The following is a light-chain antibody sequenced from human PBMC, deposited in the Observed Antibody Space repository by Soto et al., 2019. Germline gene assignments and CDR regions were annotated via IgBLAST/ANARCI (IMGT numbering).Light chain of an antibody. CDR2: MAS. CDR3: MQAANGPWK. J-gene: IGKJ1*01. V-gene: IGKV2-28*01. CDR1: XXLLYSNGFHY. Sequence: TQSSFSLPVRPGEPASXAXXXXXXLLYSNGFHYLEWYFQRPGQSPYLLISMASNRASGVPDRFSGSGSGTDFTLSISSVEAEDVGTYYCMQAANGPWKFGQGTKVDIK.